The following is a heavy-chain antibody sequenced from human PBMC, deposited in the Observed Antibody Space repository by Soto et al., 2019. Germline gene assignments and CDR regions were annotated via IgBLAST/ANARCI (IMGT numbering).Heavy chain of an antibody. V-gene: IGHV3-15*01. CDR2: IKSITDGGTT. D-gene: IGHD2-2*01. CDR3: TTDSADIVVVPATFGMDV. CDR1: GITFSNAW. Sequence: SLRLSCAASGITFSNAWMPWVRQAPGKGLEWVGRIKSITDGGTTDYAAPVKGRFTISRDDSKDTLYLQMNNLRTEDTAVYHCTTDSADIVVVPATFGMDVWGQGTTVTVSS. J-gene: IGHJ6*02.